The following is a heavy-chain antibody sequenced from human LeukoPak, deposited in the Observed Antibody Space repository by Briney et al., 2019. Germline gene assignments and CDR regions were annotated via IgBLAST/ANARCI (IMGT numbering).Heavy chain of an antibody. Sequence: GGSLRLSCTASGFTFSSYGMHWVRQATGKGLEGLAVISYDGSNKYYADSVKGRFTIFRDNSKNTLYLQMNSLRAEDTAVYYCAKSRGCSSTSCLVDYWGQGTLVTVSS. CDR3: AKSRGCSSTSCLVDY. CDR2: ISYDGSNK. CDR1: GFTFSSYG. J-gene: IGHJ4*02. D-gene: IGHD2-2*01. V-gene: IGHV3-30*18.